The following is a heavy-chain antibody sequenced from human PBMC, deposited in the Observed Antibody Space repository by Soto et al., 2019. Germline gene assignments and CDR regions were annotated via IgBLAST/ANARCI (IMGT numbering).Heavy chain of an antibody. CDR2: IYPGDSDT. V-gene: IGHV5-51*01. D-gene: IGHD6-13*01. Sequence: PGESLKISCKGSGYSFTSYWIGWVRQMPGKGLEWMGIIYPGDSDTRYSPSFQGQVTISADKSISTAYLQWSSLKASDTAMYYWARVYSSSWYEDYYYGMEVWGQGTTVTVSS. CDR3: ARVYSSSWYEDYYYGMEV. J-gene: IGHJ6*02. CDR1: GYSFTSYW.